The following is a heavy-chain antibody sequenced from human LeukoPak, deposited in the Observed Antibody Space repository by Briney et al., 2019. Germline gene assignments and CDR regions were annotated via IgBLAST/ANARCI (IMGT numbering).Heavy chain of an antibody. D-gene: IGHD3-22*01. CDR3: ARGYYDSSGFEYFQD. J-gene: IGHJ1*01. V-gene: IGHV1-18*01. CDR1: GYTFTSYG. Sequence: ASVKVSCKASGYTFTSYGISWVRQAPGQGLEWMGWISAYNGNTNYAQKLQGRVTMTTDTSTSTAYMELSRLTSDDTAVYYCARGYYDSSGFEYFQDWGQGTLVTVSS. CDR2: ISAYNGNT.